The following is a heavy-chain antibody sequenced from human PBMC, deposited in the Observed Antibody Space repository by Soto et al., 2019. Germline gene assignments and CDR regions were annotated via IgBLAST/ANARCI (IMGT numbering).Heavy chain of an antibody. V-gene: IGHV3-48*01. CDR1: GFAFSSYS. Sequence: EVQLVESGGGLVQPGGSLRLSCAASGFAFSSYSMNWVRQAPGKGLEWVSYISSSSSTIYYADSVKGRFTISRDNAKNSLYLQMNSLRAEDTAVYYCARPITIFGVVTEFDYRGQGTLVTVSS. J-gene: IGHJ4*02. CDR3: ARPITIFGVVTEFDY. CDR2: ISSSSSTI. D-gene: IGHD3-3*01.